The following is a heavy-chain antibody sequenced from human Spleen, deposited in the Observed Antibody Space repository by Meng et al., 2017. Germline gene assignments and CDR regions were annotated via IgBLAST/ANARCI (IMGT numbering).Heavy chain of an antibody. CDR1: GYTFRSYASYG. J-gene: IGHJ5*02. Sequence: QVQRVQSGAEGKKPGASGKVSCKASGYTFRSYASYGISWVRQAPGQGLEWMGWISSYMGNTNYAQKFQGRVTMTAETSTSTAYMELRSLRSDDTAVYYCARDSNGIASALRTWGQGTLVTVSS. D-gene: IGHD6-13*01. V-gene: IGHV1-18*01. CDR2: ISSYMGNT. CDR3: ARDSNGIASALRT.